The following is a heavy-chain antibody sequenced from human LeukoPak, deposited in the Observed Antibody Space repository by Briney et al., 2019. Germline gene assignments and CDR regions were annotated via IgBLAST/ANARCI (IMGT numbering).Heavy chain of an antibody. Sequence: GASVKVSCKASGYIFTKYGIMWVRQAPGQGLEWMGWISAYSGNTNYAQKLQGRVTMTTDTSTRTAYMELRSLRSEDTAVYYCARDLDSNEITSLFYWGQGTLVTVSS. D-gene: IGHD1-1*01. CDR1: GYIFTKYG. CDR3: ARDLDSNEITSLFY. CDR2: ISAYSGNT. J-gene: IGHJ4*02. V-gene: IGHV1-18*01.